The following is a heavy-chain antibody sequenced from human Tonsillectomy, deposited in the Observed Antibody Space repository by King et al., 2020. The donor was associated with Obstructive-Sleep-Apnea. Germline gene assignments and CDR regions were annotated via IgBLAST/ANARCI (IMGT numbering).Heavy chain of an antibody. V-gene: IGHV2-5*01. CDR3: ARIIAAAGPYWYFDL. J-gene: IGHJ2*01. Sequence: TLKEAGPTLVKPTQTLTLTCTFSGFSLSTNGVGVGWSRQPPGKSLYGLAIIFWNDDKRYTQSLKSRLTITKDTSKNQVVLTMTNMDPVDTATYYCARIIAAAGPYWYFDLWGRGTLVTVSS. CDR1: GFSLSTNGVG. D-gene: IGHD6-13*01. CDR2: IFWNDDK.